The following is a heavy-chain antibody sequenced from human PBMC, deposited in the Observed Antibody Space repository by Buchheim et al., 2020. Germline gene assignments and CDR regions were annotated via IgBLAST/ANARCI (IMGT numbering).Heavy chain of an antibody. CDR3: ARDRPDYYDSSGYYYLLD. Sequence: QLQLQESGSGLVKPSQTLSLTCAVSGDSISSGGYSWSWIRQPPGKGLEWIGYIYHSGSTYYNPSLKSRVTISVDRSKNQFSLKLSSVTAADTAVYYCARDRPDYYDSSGYYYLLDWGQGTL. D-gene: IGHD3-22*01. J-gene: IGHJ4*02. V-gene: IGHV4-30-2*01. CDR1: GDSISSGGYS. CDR2: IYHSGST.